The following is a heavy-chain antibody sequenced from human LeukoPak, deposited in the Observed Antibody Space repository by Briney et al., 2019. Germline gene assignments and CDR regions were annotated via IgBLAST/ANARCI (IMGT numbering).Heavy chain of an antibody. J-gene: IGHJ3*02. CDR2: IYYSGST. V-gene: IGHV4-59*01. CDR3: AREVPYYYGSGSLDAFDI. Sequence: SETLSLTCTVSGGSISSYYWSWIRQPPGKGLEWIGYIYYSGSTNYNPSLKSRVTISVDTSKNQFSLKLSSVTAADTAVYYCAREVPYYYGSGSLDAFDIWGQGTMVTVSS. D-gene: IGHD3-10*01. CDR1: GGSISSYY.